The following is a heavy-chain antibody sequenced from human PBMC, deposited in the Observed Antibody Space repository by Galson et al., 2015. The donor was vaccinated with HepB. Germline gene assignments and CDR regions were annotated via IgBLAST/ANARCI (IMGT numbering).Heavy chain of an antibody. CDR2: ISSSGSTI. Sequence: SLRLSCAASGFSFRTFSMNWVRQAPGKGLEGVSYISSSGSTIYYADSVKGRFTISRDNAKNSLYLQMNSLRAEDTAVYYCARFTGAGRFYSWGPGTPVSLSS. CDR3: ARFTGAGRFYS. D-gene: IGHD1-14*01. J-gene: IGHJ4*03. V-gene: IGHV3-48*01. CDR1: GFSFRTFS.